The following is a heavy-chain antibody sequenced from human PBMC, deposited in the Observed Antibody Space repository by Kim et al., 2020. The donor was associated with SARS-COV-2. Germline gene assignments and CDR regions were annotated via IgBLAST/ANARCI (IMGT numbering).Heavy chain of an antibody. Sequence: GESLKISCKGSGYSFTSYWISWVRQMPGKCLEWTGRIDPSDSYTNYSPSLQGHVTISADKSINTAYLQWSRLKASDTAMDYCARHRGYCPYYFDNWGQGTLVSVSS. V-gene: IGHV5-10-1*01. CDR1: GYSFTSYW. CDR3: ARHRGYCPYYFDN. D-gene: IGHD2-15*01. CDR2: IDPSDSYT. J-gene: IGHJ4*02.